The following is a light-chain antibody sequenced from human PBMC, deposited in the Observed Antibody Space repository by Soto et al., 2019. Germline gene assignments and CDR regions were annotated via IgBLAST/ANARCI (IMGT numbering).Light chain of an antibody. V-gene: IGKV1-39*01. CDR3: QQTYSNPPT. Sequence: DIQMTPSPSSLSASVGDRVTITCRASQSISTYLNWYQQKAGLAPKLLIYAASSLQSGVPSRFSGSGSGTDFTLTISSLQPEDFATYYCQQTYSNPPTFGQGTKVDIK. CDR1: QSISTY. J-gene: IGKJ1*01. CDR2: AAS.